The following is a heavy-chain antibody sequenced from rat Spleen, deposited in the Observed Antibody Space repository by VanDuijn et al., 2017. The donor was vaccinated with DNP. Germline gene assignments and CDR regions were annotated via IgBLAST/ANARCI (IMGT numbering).Heavy chain of an antibody. CDR3: ATGWVFDY. V-gene: IGHV5-20*01. CDR2: ISYNGGTP. D-gene: IGHD1-7*01. CDR1: GFTFSDYY. Sequence: EVLLVESDGGLVQPGRSLKLSCAVSGFTFSDYYMAWVRQAPAKGLEWVATISYNGGTPYYRDSVKGRFTISRDNAKSSLYLQMDSLRSEDTATYYCATGWVFDYWGQGVMVTVSS. J-gene: IGHJ2*01.